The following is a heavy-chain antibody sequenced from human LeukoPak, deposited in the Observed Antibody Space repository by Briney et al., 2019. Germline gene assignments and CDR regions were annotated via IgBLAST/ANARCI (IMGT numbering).Heavy chain of an antibody. CDR2: ITTYNGDK. CDR3: ARDCSNGVCYPRDY. CDR1: GYTLSGYG. Sequence: GASVKVSCKASGYTLSGYGITWVRQAPGQGLEWVGWITTYNGDKKYSEKFQGRVTMTTDTSTSTYYMELRSLRPDDTAIYYCARDCSNGVCYPRDYWGQGTLVTVST. J-gene: IGHJ4*02. V-gene: IGHV1-18*01. D-gene: IGHD2-8*01.